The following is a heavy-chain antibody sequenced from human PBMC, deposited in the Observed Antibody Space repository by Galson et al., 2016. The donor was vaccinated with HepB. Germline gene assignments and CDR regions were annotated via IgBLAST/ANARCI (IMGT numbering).Heavy chain of an antibody. Sequence: SETLSLTCTVSGGSISSYYWSWIRQPPGKGLEWIGYIYYTGSTNYNPSLKSRVAISVDTSKNQFSLKLTSVTAADTAVYYCARGGPPYCGGHCYWAWGQGTLVTVSS. V-gene: IGHV4-59*01. CDR1: GGSISSYY. J-gene: IGHJ5*02. CDR2: IYYTGST. CDR3: ARGGPPYCGGHCYWA. D-gene: IGHD2-21*02.